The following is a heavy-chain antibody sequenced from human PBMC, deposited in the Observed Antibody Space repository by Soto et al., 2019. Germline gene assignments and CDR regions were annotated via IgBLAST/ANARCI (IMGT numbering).Heavy chain of an antibody. CDR3: ARISYYYDSSGYSDFYGPEENFDY. V-gene: IGHV3-33*01. D-gene: IGHD3-22*01. J-gene: IGHJ4*02. CDR1: GFTFSSYG. Sequence: GGSLRLSCAASGFTFSSYGMHWVRQAPGKGLEWVAVIWYDGSNKYYADSVKGRFTISRDNSKNTLYLQMNSLRAEDTAVYYCARISYYYDSSGYSDFYGPEENFDYWGQGTLVTVSS. CDR2: IWYDGSNK.